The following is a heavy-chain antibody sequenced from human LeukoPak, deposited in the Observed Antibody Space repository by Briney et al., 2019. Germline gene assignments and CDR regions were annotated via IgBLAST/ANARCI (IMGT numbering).Heavy chain of an antibody. J-gene: IGHJ5*02. Sequence: SQTLSLTCAISGDSVSSNSVTWNWIRQSPSRGLEWLGRTYYRSMWYNDYAVSVRGRITVNPDTSKNQFSLHLNSVTPEDTAVYYSARRLTQYDCFDPWGQGILVTVSS. V-gene: IGHV6-1*01. CDR3: ARRLTQYDCFDP. D-gene: IGHD2-2*01. CDR2: TYYRSMWYN. CDR1: GDSVSSNSVT.